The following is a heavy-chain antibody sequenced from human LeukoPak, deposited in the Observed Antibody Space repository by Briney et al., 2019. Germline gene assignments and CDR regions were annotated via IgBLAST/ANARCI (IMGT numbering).Heavy chain of an antibody. CDR1: GFTFSSYS. V-gene: IGHV3-66*01. D-gene: IGHD5-18*01. CDR2: IYSGGST. Sequence: GGSLRLSCAASGFTFSSYSMNWVRQAPGKGLEWVSVIYSGGSTYYADSVKGRFTISRDNSKNTLYLQMNSLRAEDTAVYYCASRYTAMHGDYWGQGTLVTVSS. CDR3: ASRYTAMHGDY. J-gene: IGHJ4*02.